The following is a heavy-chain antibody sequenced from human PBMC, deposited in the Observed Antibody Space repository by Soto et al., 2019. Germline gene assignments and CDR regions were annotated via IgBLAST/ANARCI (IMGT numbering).Heavy chain of an antibody. Sequence: SETLSLTCDVSSYSISSGYYWGWIRQPPGKGLEWIGSVYHSGTTYYNPSLKSRVTIAVDTSKNQFSLNLRSVTAADAAVYYCARDLGLAVVAAVIKYYGMDVWGQGTTVTVSS. CDR3: ARDLGLAVVAAVIKYYGMDV. CDR2: VYHSGTT. CDR1: SYSISSGYY. V-gene: IGHV4-38-2*01. J-gene: IGHJ6*02. D-gene: IGHD2-2*02.